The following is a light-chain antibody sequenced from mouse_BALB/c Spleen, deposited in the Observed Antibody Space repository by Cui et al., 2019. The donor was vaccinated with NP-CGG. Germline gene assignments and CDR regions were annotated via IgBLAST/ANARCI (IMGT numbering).Light chain of an antibody. CDR1: TGPVTTSNY. V-gene: IGLV1*01. Sequence: QAVVTQESAITTSPGETVTLTCCSSTGPVTTSNYANWVQEKPDHLFTGLIGGTNNRAPGVPARFSGSLIGDKAALTITGAQTEDEAIYFCALWYSNHWVFGGGTKLTVL. CDR2: GTN. CDR3: ALWYSNHWV. J-gene: IGLJ1*01.